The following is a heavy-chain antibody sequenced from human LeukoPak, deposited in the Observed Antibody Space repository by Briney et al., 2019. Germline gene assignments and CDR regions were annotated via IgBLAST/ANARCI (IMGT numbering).Heavy chain of an antibody. J-gene: IGHJ4*02. D-gene: IGHD2-21*02. V-gene: IGHV3-21*01. CDR2: ISSSSSYI. CDR3: ARDPMGYCGGDCSHFDY. Sequence: PGGSLRLSCAASGITFSSYSMNWVRQAPGKGLEWVSSISSSSSYIYYADSVKGRFTISRDNAKNSLYLHMNSLRAEDTAVYYCARDPMGYCGGDCSHFDYWGQGTRVTVSS. CDR1: GITFSSYS.